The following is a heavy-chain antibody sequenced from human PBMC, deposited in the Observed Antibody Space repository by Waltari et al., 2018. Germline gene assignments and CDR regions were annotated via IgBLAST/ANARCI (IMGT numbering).Heavy chain of an antibody. D-gene: IGHD6-13*01. CDR2: INHSGST. CDR3: ARGPWSSSWYEAKGRWFDP. CDR1: GGSFSGYY. Sequence: QVQLQQWGAGLLKPSETLSLTCAVYGGSFSGYYWSWIRQHPGKGLEWIGEINHSGSTNYNPSLKSRVTISVDTSKNQFSLKLSSVTAADTAVYYCARGPWSSSWYEAKGRWFDPWGQGTLVTVSS. V-gene: IGHV4-34*01. J-gene: IGHJ5*02.